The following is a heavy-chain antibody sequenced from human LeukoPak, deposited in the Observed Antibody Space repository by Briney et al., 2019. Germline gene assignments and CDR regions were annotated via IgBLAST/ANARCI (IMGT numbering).Heavy chain of an antibody. CDR1: GGSISSSSYY. D-gene: IGHD3-10*01. J-gene: IGHJ3*01. CDR3: AREFWSSRSGNLQAFHV. V-gene: IGHV4-39*07. Sequence: SETLSLTCTVSGGSISSSSYYWGWIRQPPGKGLEWIGSIHYSGSTYYTPSLKSRVTISVDTSKNQFSLKLSSVTAADTAVYYCAREFWSSRSGNLQAFHVWGQGTMVTVSS. CDR2: IHYSGST.